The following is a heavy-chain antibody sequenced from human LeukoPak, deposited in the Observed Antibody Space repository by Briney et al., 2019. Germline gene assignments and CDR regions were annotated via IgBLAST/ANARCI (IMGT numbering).Heavy chain of an antibody. V-gene: IGHV1-2*04. CDR3: ARDKEYSSGWYDYGYFDY. CDR2: INPNSGGT. Sequence: ASVKVSCKASGYTFTGYYVHWVRQAPGQGLEWMGWINPNSGGTNYAQKFQGWVTMTRDTSISTAYMEVSRLRSDDTAVYYCARDKEYSSGWYDYGYFDYWGQGTLVTVSS. J-gene: IGHJ4*02. D-gene: IGHD6-19*01. CDR1: GYTFTGYY.